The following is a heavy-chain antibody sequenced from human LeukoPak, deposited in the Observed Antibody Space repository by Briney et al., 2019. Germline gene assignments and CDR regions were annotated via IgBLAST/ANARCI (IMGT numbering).Heavy chain of an antibody. J-gene: IGHJ2*01. CDR2: IYYSGST. V-gene: IGHV4-59*01. CDR1: GGSISSYY. Sequence: PSETLSLTCTVSGGSISSYYWSWIRQPPGKGLEWIGYIYYSGSTNYNPSLKSRVTISVDTSKNQFSLKLSSVTAADTAVYYCARDYVSPDWYFDLGGRGPLVTVS. CDR3: ARDYVSPDWYFDL. D-gene: IGHD3-10*02.